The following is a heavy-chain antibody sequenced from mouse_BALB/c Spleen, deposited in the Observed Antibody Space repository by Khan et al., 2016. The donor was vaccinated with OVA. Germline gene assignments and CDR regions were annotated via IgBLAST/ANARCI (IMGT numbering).Heavy chain of an antibody. D-gene: IGHD2-2*01. CDR3: ARREGNGYDYWYFDV. J-gene: IGHJ1*01. V-gene: IGHV3-2*02. CDR1: GYSITSDYA. Sequence: EVKLLESGPGLVKPSQSLSLTSTVTGYSITSDYAWNWIRQFPGNKLEWMGYISYSGSTSYNPSLKSRISITRDTSKNQFFLQLNSVTTEDTATYYCARREGNGYDYWYFDVWGAGTTVTVSS. CDR2: ISYSGST.